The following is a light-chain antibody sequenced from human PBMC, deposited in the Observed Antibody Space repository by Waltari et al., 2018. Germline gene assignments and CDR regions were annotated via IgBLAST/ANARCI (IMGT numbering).Light chain of an antibody. CDR3: QTWDTDIRV. CDR1: SGHSSYA. J-gene: IGLJ3*02. Sequence: QLVLTQSPSASASLGASVKLTCTLSSGHSSYAIAWHQQQPEKGPRFLMKLNSDGSHSKGDGIPDSFSGSSSGTERYLTISSLQSEDEADYYCQTWDTDIRVFGGGTELTVL. V-gene: IGLV4-69*01. CDR2: LNSDGSH.